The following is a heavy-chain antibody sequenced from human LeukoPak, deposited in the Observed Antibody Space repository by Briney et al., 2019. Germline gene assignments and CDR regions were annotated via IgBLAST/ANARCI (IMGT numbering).Heavy chain of an antibody. CDR3: ARDRGGYSYGYYYYYYMDV. Sequence: EASVKVSCKASGYSFTDKYMHWVRQAPGQGLEWMGWINPNSGGTNYAQKFQGRVTMTRDTSISTAYMELSSLRSEDTAVYYCARDRGGYSYGYYYYYYMDVWGKGTTVTISS. D-gene: IGHD5-18*01. CDR1: GYSFTDKY. CDR2: INPNSGGT. J-gene: IGHJ6*03. V-gene: IGHV1-2*02.